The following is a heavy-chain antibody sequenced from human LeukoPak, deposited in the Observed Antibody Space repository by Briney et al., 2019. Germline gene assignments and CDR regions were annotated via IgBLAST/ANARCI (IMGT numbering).Heavy chain of an antibody. J-gene: IGHJ6*02. Sequence: SETLSLTCTVSGGSLSSDYWSWVRQTAGKGLEWIGRIYTSGSTTYNPPLQSRVTMSVDTSKNQFSLKLSSVTAADTAVYYCAIDQEYYYGMDVWGQGTTVTVSS. CDR1: GGSLSSDY. CDR3: AIDQEYYYGMDV. CDR2: IYTSGST. V-gene: IGHV4-4*07.